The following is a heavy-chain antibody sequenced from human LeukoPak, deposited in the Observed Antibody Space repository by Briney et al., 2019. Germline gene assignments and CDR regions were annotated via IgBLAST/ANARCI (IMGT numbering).Heavy chain of an antibody. V-gene: IGHV3-30*02. CDR1: GFTFSSYG. CDR2: IRYDGTNK. D-gene: IGHD3-22*01. J-gene: IGHJ2*01. CDR3: AKDGKFYDTSGDYWYLAL. Sequence: GGSLRLSCAASGFTFSSYGMHWVRQAPGKGLEWVAFIRYDGTNKYYADSVKGRFTISRDNSKNTLYLQMNSLRPEDTAVYYCAKDGKFYDTSGDYWYLALWGRGALVTVSS.